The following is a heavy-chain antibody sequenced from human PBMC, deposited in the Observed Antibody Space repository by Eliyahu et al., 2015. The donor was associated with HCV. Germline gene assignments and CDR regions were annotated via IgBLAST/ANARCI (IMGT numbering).Heavy chain of an antibody. Sequence: QVQLVQSGAEVKKPGSSVKVSCRASGGTFSSYTISWVRQAPGQGLEWMGRIIPMLGTTNYAQKFQDRVTITADKSTSTAYMELSSLRSEDTAVYYCARDGGYSGSSPIDYWGQGTLVTVSS. CDR2: IIPMLGTT. CDR1: GGTFSSYT. CDR3: ARDGGYSGSSPIDY. D-gene: IGHD1-26*01. V-gene: IGHV1-69*08. J-gene: IGHJ4*02.